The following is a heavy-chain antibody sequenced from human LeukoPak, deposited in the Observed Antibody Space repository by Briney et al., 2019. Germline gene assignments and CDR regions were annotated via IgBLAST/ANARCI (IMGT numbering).Heavy chain of an antibody. CDR2: ISGSGGSA. Sequence: GGSLRLSCAASGFTFGSYAVIWVRQAPGKGLEWVSGISGSGGSAYYADSVKGRFTISRDNPKNTLYLQMNTRRAEDTAIYYCAKAACGSACYYYYDCWGQGTLVTVSS. CDR3: AKAACGSACYYYYDC. V-gene: IGHV3-23*01. J-gene: IGHJ4*02. CDR1: GFTFGSYA. D-gene: IGHD2-21*01.